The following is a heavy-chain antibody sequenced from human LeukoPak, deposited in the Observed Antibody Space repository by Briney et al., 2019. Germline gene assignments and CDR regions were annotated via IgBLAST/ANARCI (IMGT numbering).Heavy chain of an antibody. CDR1: GGSISSYY. CDR3: ARGERFLEWLNWFDP. CDR2: IYTSGST. Sequence: PSETLSLTCTVSGGSISSYYWSWIRQPAGKGLEWIGRIYTSGSTNYNPSLKSRVTMSVDTSKNQFSLKLNSVTAADTAVYYCARGERFLEWLNWFDPWGQGTLVTVSA. D-gene: IGHD3-3*01. J-gene: IGHJ5*02. V-gene: IGHV4-4*07.